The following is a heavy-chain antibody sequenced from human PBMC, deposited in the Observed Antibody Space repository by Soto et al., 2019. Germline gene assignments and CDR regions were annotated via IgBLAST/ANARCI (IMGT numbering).Heavy chain of an antibody. D-gene: IGHD3-10*01. CDR3: ARGYYGSGSYSVDP. J-gene: IGHJ5*02. Sequence: LSLTCTVSGGSISSGGYYWSWIRQHPGKGLEWIGYIYYSGSTDYNPSLKSRVTISVDTSKNQFSLKLSSVTAADTAVYYCARGYYGSGSYSVDPWGQGTLVTVSS. CDR2: IYYSGST. CDR1: GGSISSGGYY. V-gene: IGHV4-61*08.